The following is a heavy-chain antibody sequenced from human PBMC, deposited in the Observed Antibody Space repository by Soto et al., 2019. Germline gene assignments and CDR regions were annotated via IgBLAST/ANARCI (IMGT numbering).Heavy chain of an antibody. V-gene: IGHV4-59*01. CDR1: GGSISSYY. CDR2: IYYSGST. Sequence: SETLSLTCTVSGGSISSYYGSWIRQPPGKGLEWIGYIYYSGSTNYNPSLKSRVTISVDTSKNQFSLKLSSVTAADTAVYYCARRGYCSSTSCRRVNYYYMDVWGKGTTVTVSS. D-gene: IGHD2-2*01. CDR3: ARRGYCSSTSCRRVNYYYMDV. J-gene: IGHJ6*03.